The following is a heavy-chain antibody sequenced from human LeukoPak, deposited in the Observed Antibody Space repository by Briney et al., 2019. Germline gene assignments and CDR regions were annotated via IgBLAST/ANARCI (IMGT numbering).Heavy chain of an antibody. J-gene: IGHJ4*02. D-gene: IGHD2-2*03. CDR1: GYTFTSYG. CDR2: ISAYNGST. V-gene: IGHV1-18*01. Sequence: ASVKVSCKASGYTFTSYGISWVRQAPGQGLEWMGWISAYNGSTNYAQKLQGRVTMTTDTSTSTAYMELRSLRSDDTAVYYCARDGYCSSTSCGENVDYWGQGTLVTVSS. CDR3: ARDGYCSSTSCGENVDY.